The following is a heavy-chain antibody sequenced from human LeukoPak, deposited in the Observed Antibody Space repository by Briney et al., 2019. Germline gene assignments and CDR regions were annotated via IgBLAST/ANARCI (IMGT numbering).Heavy chain of an antibody. CDR3: TKSYRNFRQGDAFDI. V-gene: IGHV3-30*18. Sequence: GRSLRLSCAASGFTFSSYGMHWVRQAPGKGLEWVAVISYDGSYKYYADSVKGRFTISRDNSKNTVYVQMNSLRAEDTAVYYCTKSYRNFRQGDAFDIWGQGTMVTVSS. D-gene: IGHD1-14*01. CDR2: ISYDGSYK. J-gene: IGHJ3*02. CDR1: GFTFSSYG.